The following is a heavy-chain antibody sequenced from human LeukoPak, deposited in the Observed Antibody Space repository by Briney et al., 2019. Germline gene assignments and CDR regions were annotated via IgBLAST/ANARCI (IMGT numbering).Heavy chain of an antibody. D-gene: IGHD4-23*01. CDR3: AKDPFPTVVIAFDI. CDR1: GFTVSSNY. V-gene: IGHV3-53*01. J-gene: IGHJ3*02. Sequence: GGSLRLSCAASGFTVSSNYMSWVRQAPGKGLEWVSVIYSGGNTYYADAVKGRFTISRDNSKNTLYLQMNSLRAEDTAVYCCAKDPFPTVVIAFDIWGQGTMVTVSS. CDR2: IYSGGNT.